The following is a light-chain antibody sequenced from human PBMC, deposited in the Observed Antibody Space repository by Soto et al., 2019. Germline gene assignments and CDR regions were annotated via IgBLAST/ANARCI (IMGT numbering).Light chain of an antibody. CDR2: GAS. CDR3: HQYYDWPPRT. Sequence: EIVLTQSPGTLSLSPGERATLSCRASQSVSSSYLSWYQQKPGQAPRLLIYGASTRATGIPARFSGSGSGTEFTLIISSLQSEDFAVYYCHQYYDWPPRTFGQGTKVDIK. J-gene: IGKJ1*01. CDR1: QSVSSSY. V-gene: IGKV3-15*01.